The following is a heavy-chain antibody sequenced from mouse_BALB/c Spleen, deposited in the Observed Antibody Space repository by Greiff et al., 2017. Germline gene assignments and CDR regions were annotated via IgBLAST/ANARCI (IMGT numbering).Heavy chain of an antibody. CDR3: TRYRYDRDWFAY. CDR2: INPSNGGT. D-gene: IGHD2-14*01. J-gene: IGHJ3*01. CDR1: GYTFTSYY. V-gene: IGHV1S81*02. Sequence: QVPLQQSGAELVKPGASVKLSCKASGYTFTSYYMYWVKQRPGQGLEWIGEINPSNGGTNFNEKFKSKATLTVDNSSSTAYMQLSSLTSEDSAVYYCTRYRYDRDWFAYWGQGTLVTVSA.